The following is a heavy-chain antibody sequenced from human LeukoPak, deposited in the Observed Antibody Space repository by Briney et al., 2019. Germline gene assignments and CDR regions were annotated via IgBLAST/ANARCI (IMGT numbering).Heavy chain of an antibody. V-gene: IGHV3-33*01. Sequence: PGRSLRLSCAASGFTFSSYGMHWVRRAPGKGLEWVAVIWYDGSNKYYADSVKGRFTISRDNSKNTLYLQMNSLRAEDTAVYYCARDQTGTLLYLVYWGQGTLVTVS. CDR1: GFTFSSYG. J-gene: IGHJ4*02. CDR3: ARDQTGTLLYLVY. D-gene: IGHD1-1*01. CDR2: IWYDGSNK.